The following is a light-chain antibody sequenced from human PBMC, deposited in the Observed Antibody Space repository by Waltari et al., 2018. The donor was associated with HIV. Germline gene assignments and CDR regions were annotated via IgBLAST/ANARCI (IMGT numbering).Light chain of an antibody. J-gene: IGKJ4*01. Sequence: DIQMTQSPSTLSASVGDRVTITCRASQSVSSSLAWYQQKPGKAPNLLIYKASTLESGVPSRFSGSGSGTEFTLTISSLQPDDFATYYCQQYNSYSLTFGGGTKVEIK. CDR1: QSVSSS. CDR2: KAS. CDR3: QQYNSYSLT. V-gene: IGKV1-5*03.